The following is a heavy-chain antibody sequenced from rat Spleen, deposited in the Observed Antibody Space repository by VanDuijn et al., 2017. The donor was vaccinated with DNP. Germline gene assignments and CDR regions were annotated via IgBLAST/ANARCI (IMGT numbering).Heavy chain of an antibody. Sequence: EVQLVESGGGLVQPGRSLKVSCAASGFIFSDYAMAWVRQAPKKGLEWVATISFDGGRTYYGDSVKGRFTISRDNAKSTLYLQMTSLRSEDMSTYYCARWYNSGYYFDYWGQGTLVTVSS. V-gene: IGHV5-17*01. J-gene: IGHJ3*01. CDR3: ARWYNSGYYFDY. CDR2: ISFDGGRT. CDR1: GFIFSDYA. D-gene: IGHD4-3*01.